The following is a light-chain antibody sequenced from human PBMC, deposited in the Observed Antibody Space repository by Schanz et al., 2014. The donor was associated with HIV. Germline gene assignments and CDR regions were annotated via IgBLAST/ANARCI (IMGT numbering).Light chain of an antibody. Sequence: EIVLTQSPGTLSLSPGERATLSCRASQSVYSYLAWYQQKPGQAPRLLIYGASRRATGIPDRFSGSGSGTDFTLTISRLEPEDFVVYYCQQYGSSPVFGQGTRLEIK. CDR2: GAS. J-gene: IGKJ5*01. V-gene: IGKV3-20*01. CDR1: QSVYSY. CDR3: QQYGSSPV.